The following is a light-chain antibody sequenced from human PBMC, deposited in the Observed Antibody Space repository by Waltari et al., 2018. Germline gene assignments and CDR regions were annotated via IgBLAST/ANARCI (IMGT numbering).Light chain of an antibody. V-gene: IGLV1-44*01. CDR3: AAWDDSLNAWV. CDR2: IHN. CDR1: TSNIGSST. Sequence: QSVLTQPPSASGAPGQSVTISCSGSTSNIGSSTVNWYQQLPGTAPKLLISIHNERPSGVTDRFSGSTSGTSASLAISGLQSEDEADYYCAAWDDSLNAWVFGGGTKLTVL. J-gene: IGLJ3*02.